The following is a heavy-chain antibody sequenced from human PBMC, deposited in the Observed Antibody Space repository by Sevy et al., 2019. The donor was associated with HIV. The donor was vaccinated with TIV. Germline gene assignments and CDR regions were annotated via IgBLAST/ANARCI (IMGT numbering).Heavy chain of an antibody. Sequence: SETLSLTCVVSGYSISSGYWWDWFRRPPGKGLEWIGAIHYTGHTQYTQSLNRRVTISADTSKNQFSLRLSSMTAADTAVYYCASQDWGREDYWGQGTLVTVSS. D-gene: IGHD7-27*01. V-gene: IGHV4-38-2*01. J-gene: IGHJ4*02. CDR1: GYSISSGYW. CDR2: IHYTGHT. CDR3: ASQDWGREDY.